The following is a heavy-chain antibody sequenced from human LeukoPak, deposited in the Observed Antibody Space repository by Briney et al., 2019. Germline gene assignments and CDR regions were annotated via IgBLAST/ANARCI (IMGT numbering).Heavy chain of an antibody. CDR3: ERGRAAVTDAFDI. V-gene: IGHV5-51*01. D-gene: IGHD4-11*01. CDR2: IYPGDSDS. J-gene: IGHJ3*02. CDR1: GYNFISYW. Sequence: GESLKISCKGSGYNFISYWIGWVRQMPGKGLEWMGIIYPGDSDSRYSPSFQGQVTTSVEKSISTAYLQWSSLKASDTAMYYCERGRAAVTDAFDIWGQGTMVTVSS.